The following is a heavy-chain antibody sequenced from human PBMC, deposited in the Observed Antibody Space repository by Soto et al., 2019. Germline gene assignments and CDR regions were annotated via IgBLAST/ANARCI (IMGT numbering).Heavy chain of an antibody. CDR2: IYSGST. D-gene: IGHD6-13*01. CDR1: GGSTSTGSYY. Sequence: SETLSLACSVSGGSTSTGSYYWGWIRQPPGKGPEWIGSIYSGSTYYNPSLKSRVTISEDTSKNQFSLKLTSVTAADTAVYYCTRIRSLSAAVPKYFDPWGQGILVTVSS. V-gene: IGHV4-39*01. J-gene: IGHJ5*02. CDR3: TRIRSLSAAVPKYFDP.